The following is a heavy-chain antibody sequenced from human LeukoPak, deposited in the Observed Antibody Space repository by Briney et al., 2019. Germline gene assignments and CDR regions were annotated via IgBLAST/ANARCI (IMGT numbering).Heavy chain of an antibody. D-gene: IGHD1-26*01. V-gene: IGHV3-30-3*01. CDR3: AGGIVGAFCFDY. CDR2: ISYDGSNK. CDR1: GFTFSSYA. Sequence: GRSLRLSCAASGFTFSSYAMHWVRQAPGKGLEWVAVISYDGSNKYYADSVKGRFTISRDNSKNTLYLQMNSLSAEDTAVYYCAGGIVGAFCFDYWGQGTLVTVSS. J-gene: IGHJ4*02.